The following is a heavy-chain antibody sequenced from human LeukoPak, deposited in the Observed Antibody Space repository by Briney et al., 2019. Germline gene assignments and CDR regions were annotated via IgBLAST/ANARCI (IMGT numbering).Heavy chain of an antibody. J-gene: IGHJ6*02. Sequence: SETLSLTCTVSGGSISSGDYYWSWIRQPPGKGLEWIGYIYYSGSTYYNPSLKSRVTISVDTSKNQFSLKLSSVTAADTAVCYCANTGHYYDSTPYGMDVWGQGTTVTVSS. CDR3: ANTGHYYDSTPYGMDV. D-gene: IGHD3-22*01. CDR2: IYYSGST. V-gene: IGHV4-30-4*01. CDR1: GGSISSGDYY.